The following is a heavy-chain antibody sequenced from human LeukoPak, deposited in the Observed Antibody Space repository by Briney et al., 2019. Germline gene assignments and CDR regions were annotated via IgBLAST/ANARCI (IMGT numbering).Heavy chain of an antibody. CDR3: ARGVYSSSWRDAFDI. D-gene: IGHD6-13*01. V-gene: IGHV1-18*01. J-gene: IGHJ3*02. CDR1: GYTFTSYG. CDR2: ISAYNGNT. Sequence: ASVKVSCEASGYTFTSYGISWVRQAPGQGLEWMGWISAYNGNTNYAQKLQGRVTMTTDTSTSTAYMELRSLRSDDTAVYYCARGVYSSSWRDAFDIWGQGTMVTVSS.